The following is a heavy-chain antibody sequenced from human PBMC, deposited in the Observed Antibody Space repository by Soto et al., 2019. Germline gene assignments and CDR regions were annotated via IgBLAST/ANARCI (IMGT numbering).Heavy chain of an antibody. D-gene: IGHD2-8*01. Sequence: QVQLQESGPGLVKPSETLSLTCTVSGGSISSYYWSCIRQPPGKGLEWIGYIYYSGSTNYNPSLKSRVTISVDTSKNQFSLKLSSVTAADTAVYYCARRYAGNFDYWGQGTLVTVSS. J-gene: IGHJ4*02. CDR3: ARRYAGNFDY. CDR1: GGSISSYY. CDR2: IYYSGST. V-gene: IGHV4-59*01.